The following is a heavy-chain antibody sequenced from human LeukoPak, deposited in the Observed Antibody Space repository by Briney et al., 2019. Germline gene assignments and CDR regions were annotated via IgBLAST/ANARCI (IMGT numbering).Heavy chain of an antibody. D-gene: IGHD3-16*01. CDR1: GDSITSYY. J-gene: IGHJ5*02. CDR2: IHYSGST. V-gene: IGHV4-59*08. CDR3: ARREGGTLGWFDP. Sequence: SETLSLTCTVSGDSITSYYWSWIRQPPGKGLEWIGNIHYSGSTNYNPSLRSRVITSIDTSKKQFSLKLNSVTAADTAVYYCARREGGTLGWFDPWGQGTLVTVSS.